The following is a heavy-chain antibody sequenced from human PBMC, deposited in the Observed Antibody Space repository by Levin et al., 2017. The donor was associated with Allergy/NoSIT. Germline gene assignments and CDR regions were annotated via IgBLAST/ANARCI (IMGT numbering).Heavy chain of an antibody. Sequence: GESLKISCAASAFSFSDYAMDWVRQAPGKGLEWVAAISYDGNREYYLDSVKGRFAISRDNSKNTLYLQMSSLTAEDTAVYYCARDRAGCGSGIGGAGLDVWGPGTTVTVSS. V-gene: IGHV3-30*09. CDR2: ISYDGNRE. D-gene: IGHD3-10*01. CDR1: AFSFSDYA. J-gene: IGHJ6*02. CDR3: ARDRAGCGSGIGGAGLDV.